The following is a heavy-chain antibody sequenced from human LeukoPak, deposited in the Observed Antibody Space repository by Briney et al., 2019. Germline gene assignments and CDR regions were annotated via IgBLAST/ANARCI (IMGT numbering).Heavy chain of an antibody. D-gene: IGHD2-15*01. CDR3: ASRRGGSLYGMDV. J-gene: IGHJ6*02. Sequence: NSSETLSLTCTVSGGSISSYYWSWIRQPPGKGLEWIGYIYYSGSTNYNPSLKSRVTISVDTSKNQFSLKLSSVTAADTAVYYCASRRGGSLYGMDVWGQGTTVTVSS. CDR1: GGSISSYY. V-gene: IGHV4-59*01. CDR2: IYYSGST.